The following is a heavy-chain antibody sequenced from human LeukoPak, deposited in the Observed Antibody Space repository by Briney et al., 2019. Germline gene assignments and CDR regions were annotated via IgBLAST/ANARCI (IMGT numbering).Heavy chain of an antibody. CDR3: GRDCSGGSCNLFDY. V-gene: IGHV3-33*08. J-gene: IGHJ4*02. D-gene: IGHD2-15*01. Sequence: GGSLRLSCAASGFTFSSYAMHWVRQAPGKGLEWVAVIWYDGSNKYYADSVKGRFTISRDNSKNTLYLQMNSLGAEDTAVYYCGRDCSGGSCNLFDYWGQGTLVTVSS. CDR2: IWYDGSNK. CDR1: GFTFSSYA.